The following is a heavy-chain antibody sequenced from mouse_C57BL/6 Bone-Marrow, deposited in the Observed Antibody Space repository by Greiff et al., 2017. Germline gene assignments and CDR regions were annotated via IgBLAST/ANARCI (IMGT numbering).Heavy chain of an antibody. CDR2: IDPEDGET. V-gene: IGHV14-2*01. CDR3: ANDLLWLRRYYYAMDY. Sequence: VQLQQSGAELVKPGASVKLSCTASGFNIKDYYIHWVKQRTEQGLEWIGRIDPEDGETKYAPKFQDKATITADTSSNTAYLQLSSLTSEDTAVYYCANDLLWLRRYYYAMDYWGQGTSVTVSS. D-gene: IGHD2-2*01. CDR1: GFNIKDYY. J-gene: IGHJ4*01.